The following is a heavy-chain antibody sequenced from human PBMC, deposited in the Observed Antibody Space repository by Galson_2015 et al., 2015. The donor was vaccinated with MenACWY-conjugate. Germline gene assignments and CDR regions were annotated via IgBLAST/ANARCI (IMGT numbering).Heavy chain of an antibody. D-gene: IGHD4-17*01. CDR3: ARPGGDYEQRTFFDY. Sequence: SVKVSCKASGDSFNTYSFNWIGQAPGQGPEWLGGIIPVFHTTDYAQRFQGRLTITADESPSTVYMELSSLRSDDTAIYYCARPGGDYEQRTFFDYWGQGTLVTVSS. CDR1: GDSFNTYS. CDR2: IIPVFHTT. J-gene: IGHJ4*02. V-gene: IGHV1-69*13.